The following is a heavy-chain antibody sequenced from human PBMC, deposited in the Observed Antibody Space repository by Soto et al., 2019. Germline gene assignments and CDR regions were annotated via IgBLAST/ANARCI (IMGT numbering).Heavy chain of an antibody. Sequence: VASVKVSCKASGYTFTDYYVHWVRQAPGQGLEWMGWINPNSGGTKSVQKFQGRVTMTRDTSISTAYMELSRLRSDDTAVYYCARRKGDYYDSSGYHYYFDYWGQGTLVTVSS. D-gene: IGHD3-22*01. CDR3: ARRKGDYYDSSGYHYYFDY. J-gene: IGHJ4*02. V-gene: IGHV1-2*02. CDR1: GYTFTDYY. CDR2: INPNSGGT.